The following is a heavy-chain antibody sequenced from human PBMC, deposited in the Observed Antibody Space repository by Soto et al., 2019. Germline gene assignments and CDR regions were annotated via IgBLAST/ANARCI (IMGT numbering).Heavy chain of an antibody. CDR2: IYYSGST. D-gene: IGHD1-26*01. CDR1: GGSISSYY. Sequence: SETLSLTCTVSGGSISSYYWSWIRQPPGKGLEWIGYIYYSGSTNYNPSLKSRVTISVDTSKNQFSLKLSSVTAADTAVYYCAGHGAKWELLLDDYGVKGTLVTVSS. V-gene: IGHV4-59*08. J-gene: IGHJ4*02. CDR3: AGHGAKWELLLDDY.